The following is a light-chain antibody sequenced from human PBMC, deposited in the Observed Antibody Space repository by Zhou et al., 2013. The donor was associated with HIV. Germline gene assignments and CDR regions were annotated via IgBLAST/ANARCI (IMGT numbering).Light chain of an antibody. CDR1: QAVTYK. CDR3: QQASSFPPLT. V-gene: IGKV1-12*01. J-gene: IGKJ4*01. Sequence: DIQVTQSPTSLSASVGDSVTIACRASQAVTYKMAWFQQKPGQAPKLVIYATSNLQTGVPSRFSGSGSGTNFTLTISSLQPEDFATYYCQQASSFPPLTFGGGTKVEIK. CDR2: ATS.